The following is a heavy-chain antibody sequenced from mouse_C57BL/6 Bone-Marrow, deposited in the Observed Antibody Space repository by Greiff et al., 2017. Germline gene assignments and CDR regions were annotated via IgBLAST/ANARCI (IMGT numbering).Heavy chain of an antibody. CDR2: IHPSDGGT. CDR3: AIEGPRGVRFDY. Sequence: QVQLQQPGAELVKPGASVKMSCKASGYTFTSYWMTWVKQRPGQGLEWIGRIHPSDGGTNYNEKFKGKATLTVDNSSSTAYMQLSSLTSEDSAVFYCAIEGPRGVRFDYWGQGTPLTVS. CDR1: GYTFTSYW. V-gene: IGHV1-74*01. J-gene: IGHJ2*01.